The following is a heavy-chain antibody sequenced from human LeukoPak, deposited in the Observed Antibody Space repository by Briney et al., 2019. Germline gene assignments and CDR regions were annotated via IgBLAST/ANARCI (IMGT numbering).Heavy chain of an antibody. CDR2: INHSGST. V-gene: IGHV4-34*01. D-gene: IGHD1-1*01. CDR3: ARVNDPVKNFDY. Sequence: SETLSLTCAVYGGSFSGYYWSWIRQPPGKWLEWIGEINHSGSTNYNPSLKSRVTISVDTSKNQFSLKLSSVTAADTAVYYCARVNDPVKNFDYWGQGTLVTVSS. CDR1: GGSFSGYY. J-gene: IGHJ4*02.